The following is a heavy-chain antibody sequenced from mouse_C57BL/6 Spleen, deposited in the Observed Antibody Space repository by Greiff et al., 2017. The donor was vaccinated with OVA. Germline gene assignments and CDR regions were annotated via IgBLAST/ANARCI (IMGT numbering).Heavy chain of an antibody. CDR3: AREGDYGRPYFDD. CDR1: GYTFTSYW. V-gene: IGHV1-72*01. Sequence: QVQLQQPGAELVKPGASVKLSCKASGYTFTSYWMHWVKQRPGRGLEWIGRIDPNSGGTKYNEKFKSKATLTVDKPSSTAYMQRSSLTSEDSAVYYCAREGDYGRPYFDDWGQGTTLTVSS. J-gene: IGHJ2*01. D-gene: IGHD1-1*01. CDR2: IDPNSGGT.